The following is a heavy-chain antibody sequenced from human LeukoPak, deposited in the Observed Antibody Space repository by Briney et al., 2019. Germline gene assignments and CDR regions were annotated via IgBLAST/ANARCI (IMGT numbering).Heavy chain of an antibody. D-gene: IGHD2-15*01. CDR2: ISGSGGST. J-gene: IGHJ1*01. V-gene: IGHV3-23*01. CDR1: GFTFSSYA. Sequence: GGSLRLSCAASGFTFSSYAMNWVRQAPGKGLEWVSAISGSGGSTYYADSVKGRFTISRDNSKNTLYLQMNSLRAEDTAVYYCAKDHLSTPEYFQHWGQGTLVTVSS. CDR3: AKDHLSTPEYFQH.